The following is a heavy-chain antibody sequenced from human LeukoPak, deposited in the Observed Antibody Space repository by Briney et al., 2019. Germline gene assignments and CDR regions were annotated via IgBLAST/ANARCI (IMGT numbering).Heavy chain of an antibody. CDR3: ARAAGPDKHYSSYGMDV. CDR1: GGSISNYY. D-gene: IGHD6-13*01. V-gene: IGHV4-59*01. CDR2: TYYSGST. Sequence: SETLSLTCLVSGGSISNYYWSWLRQPPGKGLEWVGYTYYSGSTNYNPSLKSRVTISVDTSKNQFSLKLSSVTAADTAVYYCARAAGPDKHYSSYGMDVWGKGTTVTVSS. J-gene: IGHJ6*04.